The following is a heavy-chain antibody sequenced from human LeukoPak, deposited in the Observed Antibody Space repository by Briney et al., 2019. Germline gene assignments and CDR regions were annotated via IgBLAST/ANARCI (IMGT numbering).Heavy chain of an antibody. CDR2: IYYSGST. Sequence: SQTLSLTCTVSGGSINSGTYYWSWIRQHPGEGLEWIGYIYYSGSTYYNPSLKSRITISVDTSKNQFSLKLSSVTAADTAVYYCGRDISGYDAVDYWGQGALVTVSS. CDR1: GGSINSGTYY. CDR3: GRDISGYDAVDY. J-gene: IGHJ4*02. V-gene: IGHV4-31*03. D-gene: IGHD5-12*01.